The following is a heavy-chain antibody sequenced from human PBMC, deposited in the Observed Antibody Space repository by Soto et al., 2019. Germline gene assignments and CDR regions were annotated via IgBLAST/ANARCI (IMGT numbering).Heavy chain of an antibody. CDR1: GYTFTSYA. V-gene: IGHV1-3*01. CDR3: ARGSGIYYVDY. D-gene: IGHD2-15*01. Sequence: QVQLVQSGAEVKKPGASVKVSCKASGYTFTSYAMHWVRQAPGQRLEWMGWINAGNGHTKYSQKFQGRVTITRDTSASTAYRELTSLRSENTAVYYCARGSGIYYVDYWCQGTLVTCPS. J-gene: IGHJ4*02. CDR2: INAGNGHT.